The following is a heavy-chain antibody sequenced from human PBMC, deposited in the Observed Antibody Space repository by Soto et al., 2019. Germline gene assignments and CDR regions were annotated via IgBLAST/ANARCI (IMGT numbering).Heavy chain of an antibody. V-gene: IGHV4-59*01. D-gene: IGHD1-1*01. CDR3: ARDLTISSTDGPLDP. CDR2: IHYTGST. J-gene: IGHJ5*02. CDR1: GGSMSRYY. Sequence: KTSETLSLTCTVSGGSMSRYYWTWIRQPPGKGLEWIGNIHYTGSTNYNPSLKSRVTILLGTSTSQFSLKVSSVTAADTAVYYCARDLTISSTDGPLDPWGHGTLV.